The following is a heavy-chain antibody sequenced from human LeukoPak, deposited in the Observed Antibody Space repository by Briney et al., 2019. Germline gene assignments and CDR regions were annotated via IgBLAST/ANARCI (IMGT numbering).Heavy chain of an antibody. V-gene: IGHV4-59*08. Sequence: SETLSLTCTVSGGSISSYYWSWIRQPPGKGLEWIGYIYYSGSTNYNPSLKSRVTISVDTSKNQFSLKLSSVTAADTAVYYCARLVTVITANWYFDLWGRGTLVTVSS. J-gene: IGHJ2*01. D-gene: IGHD4-17*01. CDR2: IYYSGST. CDR3: ARLVTVITANWYFDL. CDR1: GGSISSYY.